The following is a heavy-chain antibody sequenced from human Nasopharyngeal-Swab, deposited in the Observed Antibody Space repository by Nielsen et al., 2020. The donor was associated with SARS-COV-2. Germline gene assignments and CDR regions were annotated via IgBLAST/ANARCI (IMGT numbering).Heavy chain of an antibody. V-gene: IGHV3-64D*06. CDR1: GFTFSIYA. Sequence: GESLKISCSASGFTFSIYAMHWVRQAPGKGLEYVSTINDYEDRLYYADSVKGRFTISRNNSKNTLYLQMSSLRAEDTAVYWCVKALRGKYGFEIWGQGTMVTVSS. CDR2: INDYEDRL. J-gene: IGHJ3*02. CDR3: VKALRGKYGFEI. D-gene: IGHD3-16*01.